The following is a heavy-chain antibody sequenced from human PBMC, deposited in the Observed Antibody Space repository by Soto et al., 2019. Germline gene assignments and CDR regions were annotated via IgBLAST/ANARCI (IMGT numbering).Heavy chain of an antibody. CDR3: ARVGRDYDFWSGPSRRWFDP. Sequence: LPETLSLTCAVYGGSFSGYYWSWIRQPPGKGLEWIGEINHSGSTNYNPSLESRVTISVDTSKNQFSLKLSSVTAADTAVYYCARVGRDYDFWSGPSRRWFDPWGQGTLVTVSA. CDR2: INHSGST. J-gene: IGHJ5*02. V-gene: IGHV4-34*01. D-gene: IGHD3-3*01. CDR1: GGSFSGYY.